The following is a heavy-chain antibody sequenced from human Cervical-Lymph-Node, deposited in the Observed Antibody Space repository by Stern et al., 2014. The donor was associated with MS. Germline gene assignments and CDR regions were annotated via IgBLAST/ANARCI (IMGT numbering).Heavy chain of an antibody. Sequence: QVQLVESGPGLVKPSQTLSLSCTVSGGSISSVGYHWNWIRQHPEKGLEWIGSIYYTGSTYYNPSLKSLAVISVDSSKNQFSLNLTSVTAADTAVYYCARSSITIFRVVTAFDIWGQGTMVSVSS. D-gene: IGHD3-3*01. CDR2: IYYTGST. CDR1: GGSISSVGYH. J-gene: IGHJ3*02. V-gene: IGHV4-31*01. CDR3: ARSSITIFRVVTAFDI.